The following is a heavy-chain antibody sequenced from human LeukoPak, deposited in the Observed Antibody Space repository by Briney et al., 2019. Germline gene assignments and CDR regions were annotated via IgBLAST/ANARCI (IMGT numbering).Heavy chain of an antibody. Sequence: ASVKVSCKASGHTFTSYGISWVRQAPGQGLEWMGWISAYNGNTNYAQKLQGRVTMTTDTSTSTAYMELRSLRSDDTAVYYCARDLFGGSSWYGYAYYSPIVLGYWGQGTLVTVSS. CDR2: ISAYNGNT. CDR1: GHTFTSYG. CDR3: ARDLFGGSSWYGYAYYSPIVLGY. D-gene: IGHD6-13*01. V-gene: IGHV1-18*01. J-gene: IGHJ4*02.